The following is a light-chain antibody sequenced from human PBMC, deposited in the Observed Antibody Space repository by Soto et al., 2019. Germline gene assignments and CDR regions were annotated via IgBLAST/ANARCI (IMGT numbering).Light chain of an antibody. CDR2: GAS. J-gene: IGKJ1*01. CDR1: QSVSSSY. V-gene: IGKV3-20*01. Sequence: EIVLTQSPGTLSLSPGEIATLSCRASQSVSSSYLAWYQQKPGQAPRLLIYGASSRATGIPDRFSGSGSGTDFTLTISRREPEDFAVYYCQQYGSSPQTFGQGTNVEIK. CDR3: QQYGSSPQT.